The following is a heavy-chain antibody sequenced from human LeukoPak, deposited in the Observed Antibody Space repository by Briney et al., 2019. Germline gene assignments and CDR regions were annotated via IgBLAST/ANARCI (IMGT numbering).Heavy chain of an antibody. Sequence: PSETLSLTCTVSGGSISSYYWRWIRQPPGKGLEWIGYIYYSGSTNYNPSLKSRVTISVDTSKNQFSLKLSSVTAADTAVYYCATMYCSGGSCPISDGMDVWGQGTTVTVSS. V-gene: IGHV4-59*08. CDR1: GGSISSYY. CDR3: ATMYCSGGSCPISDGMDV. CDR2: IYYSGST. J-gene: IGHJ6*02. D-gene: IGHD2-15*01.